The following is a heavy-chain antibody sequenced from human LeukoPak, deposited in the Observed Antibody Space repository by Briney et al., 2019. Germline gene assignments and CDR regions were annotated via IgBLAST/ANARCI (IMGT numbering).Heavy chain of an antibody. CDR3: AREDEVVDAFDI. V-gene: IGHV1-2*02. CDR2: INPNSGGT. Sequence: ASVKVSCKASGYTFTGYFIHSVRQAPGQGLEWMGWINPNSGGTHYTQKFQGRVTMTRDTSISTAYMELSRLTSDDTAVYYCAREDEVVDAFDIWGQGTMVTVSS. CDR1: GYTFTGYF. J-gene: IGHJ3*02. D-gene: IGHD2-2*01.